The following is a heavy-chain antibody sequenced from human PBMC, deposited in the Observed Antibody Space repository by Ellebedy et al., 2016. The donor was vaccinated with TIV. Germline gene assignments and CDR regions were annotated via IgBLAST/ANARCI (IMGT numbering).Heavy chain of an antibody. Sequence: GESLKISCAASGFTFSFYNMNWVRQTPGKGLEWVSSLSSSSNYIYYADSVKGRFTISRDNAKNSLYLQMNSLRAKDTAIYYCARSGYTYGTDAFDIWGQGTMVTVSS. D-gene: IGHD5-18*01. CDR3: ARSGYTYGTDAFDI. CDR1: GFTFSFYN. V-gene: IGHV3-21*01. CDR2: LSSSSNYI. J-gene: IGHJ3*02.